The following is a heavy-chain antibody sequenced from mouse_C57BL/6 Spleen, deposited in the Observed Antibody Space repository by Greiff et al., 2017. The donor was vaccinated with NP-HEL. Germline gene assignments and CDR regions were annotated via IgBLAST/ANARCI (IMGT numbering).Heavy chain of an antibody. J-gene: IGHJ3*01. V-gene: IGHV2-5*01. D-gene: IGHD2-5*01. CDR2: IWRGGST. CDR3: AKNHYSNPAWFAY. CDR1: GFSLTSYG. Sequence: QVQLQQSGPGLVQPSQSLSITCTVSGFSLTSYGVHWVRQSPGKGLEWLGVIWRGGSTDYNAAFMSRLSITKDNSKSQVFFKMNSLQADDTAIYYCAKNHYSNPAWFAYWGQGTLVTVSA.